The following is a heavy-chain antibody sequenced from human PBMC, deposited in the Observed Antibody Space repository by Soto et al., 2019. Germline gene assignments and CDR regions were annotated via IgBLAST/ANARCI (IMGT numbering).Heavy chain of an antibody. CDR1: GFTFSHQT. D-gene: IGHD3-3*01. Sequence: PGGSLRLSCSASGFTFSHQTMYWVRQAPGKGLEYVSAIGLTGGGAYYADSVKGRFTISRDNSKSKLFLEMTSLRPDDTASYYCVNALHTPEWRWGQGTLVTVSS. V-gene: IGHV3-64D*06. CDR2: IGLTGGGA. CDR3: VNALHTPEWR. J-gene: IGHJ4*02.